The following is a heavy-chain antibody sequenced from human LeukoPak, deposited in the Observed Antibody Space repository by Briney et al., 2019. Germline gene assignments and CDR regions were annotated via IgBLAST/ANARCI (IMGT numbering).Heavy chain of an antibody. CDR3: AKEKGRSGYDYEYYYGMDV. D-gene: IGHD5-12*01. CDR1: GFTFSSYG. V-gene: IGHV3-30*18. CDR2: ISYDGSNK. J-gene: IGHJ6*02. Sequence: GGSLRLSCAASGFTFSSYGMHWVRQAPGKGLEWVAVISYDGSNKYYADSVKGRFTISRDNSKNTLYLQMNSLRAEDTAVYYCAKEKGRSGYDYEYYYGMDVWGQGTTVTVSS.